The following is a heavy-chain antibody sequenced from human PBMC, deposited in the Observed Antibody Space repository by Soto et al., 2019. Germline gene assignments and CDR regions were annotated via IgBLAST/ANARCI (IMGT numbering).Heavy chain of an antibody. CDR3: ASADIVLVPAASNPFPDY. J-gene: IGHJ4*02. Sequence: QVQLVQSGAEEKKPGASVKVSCKASGYTFTSYAMHWVRQAPGQRLEWMGWINAGNGNTKYSQKFQGRVTITRDTSASTAYMELSSLRSEDTAVYYCASADIVLVPAASNPFPDYWGQGTLVTVSS. D-gene: IGHD2-2*01. CDR2: INAGNGNT. V-gene: IGHV1-3*05. CDR1: GYTFTSYA.